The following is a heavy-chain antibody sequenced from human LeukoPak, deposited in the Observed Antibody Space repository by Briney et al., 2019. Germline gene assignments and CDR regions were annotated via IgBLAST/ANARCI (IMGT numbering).Heavy chain of an antibody. Sequence: ASVKVSCKASGYTFINYGFTWVRQAPGQGLEWMGWISAYSGNTNYLQKFQGRVTMTTDTSTNTAYMELRSLKSDDTAVYYCARVSTNSRVAGYDPQWYFDLWGCGTLVTVSS. CDR3: ARVSTNSRVAGYDPQWYFDL. D-gene: IGHD2/OR15-2a*01. CDR2: ISAYSGNT. V-gene: IGHV1-18*01. CDR1: GYTFINYG. J-gene: IGHJ2*01.